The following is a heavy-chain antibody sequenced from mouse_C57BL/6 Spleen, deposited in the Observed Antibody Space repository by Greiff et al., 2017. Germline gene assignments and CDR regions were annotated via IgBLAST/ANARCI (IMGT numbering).Heavy chain of an antibody. D-gene: IGHD2-4*01. CDR2: IWRGGST. J-gene: IGHJ1*03. CDR3: AKRDYDSTWYFDV. V-gene: IGHV2-5*01. Sequence: VQLQQSGPGLVQPSQSLSITCTASGFSLTSYGVHWVRQSPGKGLEWLGVIWRGGSTDYNAAFMSRLSITKDNSKSQVFFKMNSLQADDTAIYYCAKRDYDSTWYFDVWGTGTTVTVAS. CDR1: GFSLTSYG.